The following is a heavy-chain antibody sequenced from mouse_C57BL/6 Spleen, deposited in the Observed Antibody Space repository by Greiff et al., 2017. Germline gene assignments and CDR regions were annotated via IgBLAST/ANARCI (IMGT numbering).Heavy chain of an antibody. CDR2: ISDGSSYT. CDR3: ARDTTSYYSNHWYFDV. D-gene: IGHD2-5*01. CDR1: GFTFSSYA. Sequence: EVKLVESGGGLVMPGGSLKLSCAASGFTFSSYAMSWVRQTPEKRLEWVATISDGSSYTYYPDNVKGRFTISRDNAKNNLYLQMSHLKSEDTAMYYCARDTTSYYSNHWYFDVWGTGTTVTVSS. V-gene: IGHV5-4*01. J-gene: IGHJ1*03.